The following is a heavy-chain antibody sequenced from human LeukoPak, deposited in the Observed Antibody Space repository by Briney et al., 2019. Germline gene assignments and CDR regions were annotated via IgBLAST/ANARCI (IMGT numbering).Heavy chain of an antibody. V-gene: IGHV3-20*04. CDR2: INWNGGST. CDR3: ARDTPSGYDYSSYGMDV. Sequence: GVSLRLSGAASGFTFEGYGMSWVRQGPGKGLEWVSGINWNGGSTGYGDYVKDRFTSSRDNAQNSLYLQMNSLRAEDTAVYYCARDTPSGYDYSSYGMDVWGQGTTVTVSS. CDR1: GFTFEGYG. J-gene: IGHJ6*02. D-gene: IGHD5-12*01.